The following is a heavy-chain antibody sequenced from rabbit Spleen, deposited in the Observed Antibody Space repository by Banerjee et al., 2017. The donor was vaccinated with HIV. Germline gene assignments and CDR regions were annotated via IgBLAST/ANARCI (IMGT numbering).Heavy chain of an antibody. V-gene: IGHV1S40*01. CDR3: ARDLDDVIGWNFGW. CDR1: GFSFSTTYY. Sequence: QSLEESGGDLVKPGASLTLTCTASGFSFSTTYYMCWVRQPPGKGLEWIGCIYPGSSGTTYYASWAKGRFTISKTSSTTVTLQMTSLTAADTATYFCARDLDDVIGWNFGWWGPGTLVTVS. J-gene: IGHJ4*01. D-gene: IGHD1-1*01. CDR2: IYPGSSGTT.